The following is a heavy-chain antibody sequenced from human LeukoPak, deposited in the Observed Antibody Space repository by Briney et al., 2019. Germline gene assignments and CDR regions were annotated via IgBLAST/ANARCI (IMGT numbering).Heavy chain of an antibody. CDR1: GGSISSGDYY. Sequence: SETLSLTCTVSGGSISSGDYYWSWIRQPPGKGLEWIGYIYYSGSTYYNPSLKSRVTISVDTSKNQFSLKLSSVTAADTAVYYCARGESGNHAGFFDIWGQGTMVTVSS. D-gene: IGHD1-14*01. CDR2: IYYSGST. J-gene: IGHJ3*02. V-gene: IGHV4-30-4*02. CDR3: ARGESGNHAGFFDI.